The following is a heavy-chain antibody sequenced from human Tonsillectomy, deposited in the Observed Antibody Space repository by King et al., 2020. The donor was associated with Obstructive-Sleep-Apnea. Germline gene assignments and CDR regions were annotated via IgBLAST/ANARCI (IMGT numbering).Heavy chain of an antibody. CDR1: GFTFSDYY. CDR3: ARNSMVLSNWFDP. V-gene: IGHV3-11*06. CDR2: ISGGSRYT. J-gene: IGHJ5*02. Sequence: VQLVESGGGLVKPGGSLRLSCAASGFTFSDYYMSWIRQAPGMGLEWVAYISGGSRYTNYADSVKGRFTISRDIAKRSLYLQMNSLRAEDTAVYYCARNSMVLSNWFDPWGQGTLVTVSS. D-gene: IGHD3-10*01.